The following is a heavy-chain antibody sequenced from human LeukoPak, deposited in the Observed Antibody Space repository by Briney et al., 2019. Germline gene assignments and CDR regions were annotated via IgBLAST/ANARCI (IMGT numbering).Heavy chain of an antibody. D-gene: IGHD3-3*01. J-gene: IGHJ3*02. V-gene: IGHV3-53*01. CDR3: ARPITIFGVVMWAFDI. CDR2: ISGSGGST. Sequence: PGGSLRLSCAASGFTVRDNYMTGVRQAPGEGVEWGSAISGSGGSTYYADSVKGRFTISRDNSNNTLYLQMNSLRAEDTAVYYCARPITIFGVVMWAFDIWGQGTMVTVSS. CDR1: GFTVRDNY.